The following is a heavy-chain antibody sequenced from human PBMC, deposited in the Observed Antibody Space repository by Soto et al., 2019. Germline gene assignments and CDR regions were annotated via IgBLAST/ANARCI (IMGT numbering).Heavy chain of an antibody. CDR3: ARDSDTCYPRHPDPSNNKNGMDV. J-gene: IGHJ6*02. CDR2: ISAYNGKT. D-gene: IGHD1-20*01. CDR1: GYTFSNYG. V-gene: IGHV1-18*01. Sequence: QVNLVQSGAEVKKPGASVKVSCKASGYTFSNYGIAWVRQAPGQRLEWMAWISAYNGKTTYAQTVQGRVPVTTDTSTSRADVELMSLRSDATAAYCCARDSDTCYPRHPDPSNNKNGMDVWGQGTKVTVSS.